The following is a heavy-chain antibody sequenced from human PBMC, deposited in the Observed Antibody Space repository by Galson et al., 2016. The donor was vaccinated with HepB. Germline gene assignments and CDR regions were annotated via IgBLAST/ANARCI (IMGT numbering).Heavy chain of an antibody. CDR3: ARDQYYDDIWGSYRYQGFDM. Sequence: SLRLSCAASGFTFSDYYMSWIRQAPGKGLEWVSYVSRSGSTLFYADSVKGRLTISRDNGKNSLYLQINSLRAEDTAVYYCARDQYYDDIWGSYRYQGFDMWGQGTMVTVSS. D-gene: IGHD3-16*02. J-gene: IGHJ3*02. CDR1: GFTFSDYY. CDR2: VSRSGSTL. V-gene: IGHV3-11*01.